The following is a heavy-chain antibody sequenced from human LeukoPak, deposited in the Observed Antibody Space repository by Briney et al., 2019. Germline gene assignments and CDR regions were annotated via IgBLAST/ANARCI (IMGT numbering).Heavy chain of an antibody. D-gene: IGHD1-7*01. Sequence: SETLSLTCAVSGDSINNENWWSWVRQPPGEGLEWIGEIHHTGSTNYNPSLKSRVTMSVDTSKNQFSLKLSSVTAADTAVYYCAREFWGLELRTLHYFDYWGQGTLVTVSS. CDR1: GDSINNENW. J-gene: IGHJ4*02. CDR2: IHHTGST. CDR3: AREFWGLELRTLHYFDY. V-gene: IGHV4-4*02.